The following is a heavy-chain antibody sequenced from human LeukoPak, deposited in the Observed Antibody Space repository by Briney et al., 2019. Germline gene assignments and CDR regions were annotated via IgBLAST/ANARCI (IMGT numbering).Heavy chain of an antibody. J-gene: IGHJ4*02. CDR3: ARDRFSSSWYMTNFDY. Sequence: ASLKVSCKASGYTFTSYGISWVRQAPGQGLEWMGWISAYNGDTNYAQKLQGRVTMTTDTSTSTVYMDLGSLRPDDTAVYYCARDRFSSSWYMTNFDYWGQGTLVTVSS. V-gene: IGHV1-18*01. CDR2: ISAYNGDT. CDR1: GYTFTSYG. D-gene: IGHD6-13*01.